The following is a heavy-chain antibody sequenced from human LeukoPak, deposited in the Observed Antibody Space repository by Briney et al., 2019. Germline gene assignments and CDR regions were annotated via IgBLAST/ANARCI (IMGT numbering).Heavy chain of an antibody. V-gene: IGHV4-59*12. D-gene: IGHD1-26*01. Sequence: SETLSLTCTVSGGSISSYYWSWIRQPPEKGLEWIGYIYYSGSTNYNPSLKSRVTISVDTSKNQFSLKLSSVTAADTAVYYCARDWSGSARVLGTLKYNWFDPWGQGTLVTVSS. J-gene: IGHJ5*02. CDR3: ARDWSGSARVLGTLKYNWFDP. CDR2: IYYSGST. CDR1: GGSISSYY.